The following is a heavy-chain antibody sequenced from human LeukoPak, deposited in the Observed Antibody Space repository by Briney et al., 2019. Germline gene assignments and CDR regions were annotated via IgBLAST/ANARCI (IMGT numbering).Heavy chain of an antibody. V-gene: IGHV4-59*01. CDR3: VRVGGASSILSAFDI. Sequence: SETLSLTCTVSGCSINSYYWSWIRQPPGKGREWIGYIYNSETINYNPSLTSRVTISLDTSKNQVSLKLTSVTAADTAVYYCVRVGGASSILSAFDIWGQGTMVTVSS. J-gene: IGHJ3*02. D-gene: IGHD6-6*01. CDR1: GCSINSYY. CDR2: IYNSETI.